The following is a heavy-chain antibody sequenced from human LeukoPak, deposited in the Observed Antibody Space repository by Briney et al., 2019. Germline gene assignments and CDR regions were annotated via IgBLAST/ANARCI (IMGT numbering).Heavy chain of an antibody. V-gene: IGHV1-2*02. J-gene: IGHJ4*02. CDR2: INPNSGGT. D-gene: IGHD3-22*01. CDR3: ARGLYYYDSSGLYYFDY. CDR1: GYTFTGYY. Sequence: ASVKVSCKASGYTFTGYYMHWVRQAPGQGLEWMGWINPNSGGTNYAQKFQGRVTMTRDTSISTAYMELSRLRSDDTAVYYCARGLYYYDSSGLYYFDYWGQGTLVTVSS.